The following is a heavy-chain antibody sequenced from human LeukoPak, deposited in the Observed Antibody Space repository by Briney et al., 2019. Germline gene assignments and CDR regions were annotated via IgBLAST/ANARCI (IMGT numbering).Heavy chain of an antibody. J-gene: IGHJ4*02. CDR2: IYYSGST. CDR1: GGSLSSSSYY. D-gene: IGHD5-18*01. Sequence: SETLSLTCTVSGGSLSSSSYYWGWIRQPPGKGLEWVGSIYYSGSTYYNPSLKSRVTISVDTSKNQFSLKLSSVTAADPAVYYCARRGYSYGYCYFDYWGQGTLVTVSS. CDR3: ARRGYSYGYCYFDY. V-gene: IGHV4-39*01.